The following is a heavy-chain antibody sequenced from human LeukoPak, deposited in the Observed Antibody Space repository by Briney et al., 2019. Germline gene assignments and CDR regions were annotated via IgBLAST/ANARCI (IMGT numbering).Heavy chain of an antibody. V-gene: IGHV5-51*01. CDR2: IYPGDSDT. D-gene: IGHD6-13*01. CDR1: GYSFTNSW. J-gene: IGHJ6*02. Sequence: GESLKISCKASGYSFTNSWIGWVRQMPGKGLEWMGIIYPGDSDTRYSPSFQGQVTISADKSISTAYLQWSSLKASDTAMYYCATSCSSSWYRDYYYYYGMDVWGQGTTVTVSS. CDR3: ATSCSSSWYRDYYYYYGMDV.